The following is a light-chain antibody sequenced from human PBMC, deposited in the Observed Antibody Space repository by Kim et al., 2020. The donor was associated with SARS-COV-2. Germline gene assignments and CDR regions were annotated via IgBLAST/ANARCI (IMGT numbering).Light chain of an antibody. V-gene: IGKV3-20*01. J-gene: IGKJ2*03. CDR3: HQYIRSPYS. Sequence: LSPGERATLACRANQRISNNNLAWYQHKPGQSPRLLIHDASNRATGIPDRFSGSGYGTDFTLAISRLEPEDFAVYYCHQYIRSPYSFGQGTKLEI. CDR2: DAS. CDR1: QRISNNN.